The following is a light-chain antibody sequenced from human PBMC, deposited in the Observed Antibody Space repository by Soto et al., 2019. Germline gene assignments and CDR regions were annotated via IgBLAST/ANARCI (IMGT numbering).Light chain of an antibody. CDR1: QSVSSN. V-gene: IGKV3-15*01. Sequence: EIVMTQSPATLSVSPGERATLSCRASQSVSSNLAWYQQKPGQAPRLLMYGASTRATGIPARFSGSGSGTEFTLTISGLQPDDFATYYCQHYNSYGTFGQGTKVDIK. CDR2: GAS. J-gene: IGKJ1*01. CDR3: QHYNSYGT.